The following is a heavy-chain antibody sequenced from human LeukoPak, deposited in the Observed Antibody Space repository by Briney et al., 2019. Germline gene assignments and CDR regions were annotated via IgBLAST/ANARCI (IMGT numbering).Heavy chain of an antibody. Sequence: QTGGSLRLSCAASEFTFSNYALSWVRQAPGKGLKWVSGVSGSGGSTFYADSVKGRFTISRDNSQNPLYLQMNSLRAEDTTVYYCARSYSSGWYALDYWGQGTLVTVSS. J-gene: IGHJ4*02. CDR1: EFTFSNYA. CDR3: ARSYSSGWYALDY. CDR2: VSGSGGST. V-gene: IGHV3-23*01. D-gene: IGHD6-19*01.